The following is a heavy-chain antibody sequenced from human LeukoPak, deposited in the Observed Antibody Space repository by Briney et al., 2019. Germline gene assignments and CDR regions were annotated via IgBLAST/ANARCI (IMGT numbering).Heavy chain of an antibody. CDR2: IYYSGST. Sequence: GSLRLSCAASGFTVSSNYMSWVRQAPGKGLEWIGYIYYSGSTNYNPSLKSRVTISVDTSKNQFSLKLSSVTAADTAVYYCARVYQSSGGFNWFDPWGQGTLVTVSS. V-gene: IGHV4-59*02. J-gene: IGHJ5*02. CDR1: GFTVSSNY. D-gene: IGHD2-15*01. CDR3: ARVYQSSGGFNWFDP.